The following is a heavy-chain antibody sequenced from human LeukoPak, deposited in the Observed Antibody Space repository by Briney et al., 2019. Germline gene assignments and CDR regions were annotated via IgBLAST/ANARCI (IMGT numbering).Heavy chain of an antibody. CDR1: GYTFTTYG. CDR2: ISGNNDNT. CDR3: AREYSSSWSLTLDYYYYMDV. D-gene: IGHD6-13*01. V-gene: IGHV1-18*01. Sequence: RASVKVSCKASGYTFTTYGISWVRQAPGQGLEWMGWISGNNDNTNYVQKFQGRVTMTTDTSTSTAYMELRSLRSDDTAVYYCAREYSSSWSLTLDYYYYMDVWGKGTTVTVSS. J-gene: IGHJ6*03.